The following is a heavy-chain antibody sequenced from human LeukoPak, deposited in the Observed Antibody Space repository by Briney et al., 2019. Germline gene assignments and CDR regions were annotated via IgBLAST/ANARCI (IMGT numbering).Heavy chain of an antibody. D-gene: IGHD3-10*01. CDR3: AKDYYSGSGTPRGYFFDH. V-gene: IGHV3-33*05. CDR1: GFSSSDYA. CDR2: VSLDGANK. J-gene: IGHJ4*02. Sequence: GRSLRLSCAASGFSSSDYAMHWVRQAPGKGLEWVAIVSLDGANKYYADSVKGRFTVSRGNSENTLYLQMNSLRAEDTAIYYCAKDYYSGSGTPRGYFFDHWGQGSLVAVSS.